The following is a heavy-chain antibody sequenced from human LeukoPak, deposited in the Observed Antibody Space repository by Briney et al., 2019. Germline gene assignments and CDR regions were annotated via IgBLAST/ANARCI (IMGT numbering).Heavy chain of an antibody. V-gene: IGHV1-18*01. CDR3: ARDSDSSGYPYFDY. CDR2: ISAYNGNT. Sequence: ASVKVSCKASGYTFTSYGISWVRQAPGQGLEWMGWISAYNGNTNYAQKLQGRVTMTTDTSTSTAYMELRSLRSDDTAVYYCARDSDSSGYPYFDYWGQGTLVTASS. J-gene: IGHJ4*02. CDR1: GYTFTSYG. D-gene: IGHD3-22*01.